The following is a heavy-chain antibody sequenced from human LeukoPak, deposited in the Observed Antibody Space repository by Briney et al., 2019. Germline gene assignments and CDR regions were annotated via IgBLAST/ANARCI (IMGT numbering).Heavy chain of an antibody. D-gene: IGHD1-1*01. Sequence: GGSLRLSCAASGFTFSSYAMSWVRQAPGKGLEWVSAISGSGGSTYYADSVKGRFTISRDNSKNTLYLQMNSLRAEDTAVYYCAKDKWNWNGGFGVDYWGQGTLVTVSS. V-gene: IGHV3-23*01. CDR1: GFTFSSYA. CDR2: ISGSGGST. J-gene: IGHJ4*02. CDR3: AKDKWNWNGGFGVDY.